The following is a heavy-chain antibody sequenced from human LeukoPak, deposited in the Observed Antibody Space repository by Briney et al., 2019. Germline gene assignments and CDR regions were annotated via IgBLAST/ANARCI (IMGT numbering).Heavy chain of an antibody. CDR3: ARGITEQTAPGSWFDP. V-gene: IGHV4-30-2*01. CDR2: IYHSGST. J-gene: IGHJ5*02. Sequence: SETLSLTCTVSGGSISSGGYYWSWIRQPPGKGLEWIGYIYHSGSTYYNPSLKSRVTISVDRSKNQFSLKLSSVTAADTAVYYCARGITEQTAPGSWFDPWGQGTLVTVSS. D-gene: IGHD1-26*01. CDR1: GGSISSGGYY.